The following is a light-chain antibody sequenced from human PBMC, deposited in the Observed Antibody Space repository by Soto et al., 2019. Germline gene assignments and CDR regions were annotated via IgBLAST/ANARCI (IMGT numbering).Light chain of an antibody. CDR3: QQYYNWPIT. CDR1: QSVSSN. J-gene: IGKJ5*01. V-gene: IGKV3-15*01. CDR2: GAS. Sequence: EIVMTQSPATLSVSPGERATLSCRASQSVSSNLARYQQKPGQAPRLLIYGASTRATGIPARFSGSGSGTEFTLTISSLQSEDFAVYYCQQYYNWPITFGQGTRLDIK.